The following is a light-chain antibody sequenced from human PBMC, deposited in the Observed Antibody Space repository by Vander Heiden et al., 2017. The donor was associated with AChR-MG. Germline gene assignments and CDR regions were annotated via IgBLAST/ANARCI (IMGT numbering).Light chain of an antibody. CDR1: QSVWNNF. CDR2: GAF. V-gene: IGKV3-20*01. Sequence: EVVLTQSPGPLSLSPGEEVTLSCRASQSVWNNFLAWYQQKPGQAPRLLIFGAFSRATGIPDRFSASGSGTEFTLTISRLEPEDFAVYYCQQYGNSPWTFGRGTKMEIK. CDR3: QQYGNSPWT. J-gene: IGKJ1*01.